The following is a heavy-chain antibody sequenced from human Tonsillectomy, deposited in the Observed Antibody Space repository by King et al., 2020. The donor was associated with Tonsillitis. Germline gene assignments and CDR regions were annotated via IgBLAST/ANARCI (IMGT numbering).Heavy chain of an antibody. D-gene: IGHD4-23*01. Sequence: VQLVESGGGVVQPGRSLRLSCAASGFTFSSYAMHWVRQAPGKGLEWVAVISYDGSNKYYADSVKGRFTISRDNSKNTLYLQMNSLRAEDTAVFHCARDLRWYNYYYYYGMDVWGQGTTVTVSS. CDR1: GFTFSSYA. J-gene: IGHJ6*02. CDR2: ISYDGSNK. CDR3: ARDLRWYNYYYYYGMDV. V-gene: IGHV3-30-3*01.